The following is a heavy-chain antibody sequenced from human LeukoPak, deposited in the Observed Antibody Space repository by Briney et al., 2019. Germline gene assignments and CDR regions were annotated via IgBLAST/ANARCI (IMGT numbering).Heavy chain of an antibody. CDR2: ISSSSSYI. CDR1: GFTFSSYS. J-gene: IGHJ4*02. V-gene: IGHV3-21*01. Sequence: GSLRLSCAASGFTFSSYSMNWVRQAPGKGLEWVSSISSSSSYIYYADSVKGRFTISRDNAKNSLYLQMNSLRAEDTAVYYCARDAGYCSGGSCYSTYFDYWGQGTLVTVSS. CDR3: ARDAGYCSGGSCYSTYFDY. D-gene: IGHD2-15*01.